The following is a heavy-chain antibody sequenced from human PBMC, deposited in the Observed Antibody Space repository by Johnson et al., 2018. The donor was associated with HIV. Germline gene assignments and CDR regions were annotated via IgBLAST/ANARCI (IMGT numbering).Heavy chain of an antibody. CDR3: ARGRPNYYDSSGRYVPVAFDI. Sequence: MQLVESGGGLVKPGGSLRLSCAASGFTFSDYYMSWIRQAPGKGLEWVSVIYSGGSTYYADSVKGRFTVSRDNSKNTLYLQTNSLRAEDTAVYYCARGRPNYYDSSGRYVPVAFDIWGQGTMVTVSS. V-gene: IGHV3-66*01. CDR2: IYSGGST. CDR1: GFTFSDYY. J-gene: IGHJ3*02. D-gene: IGHD3-22*01.